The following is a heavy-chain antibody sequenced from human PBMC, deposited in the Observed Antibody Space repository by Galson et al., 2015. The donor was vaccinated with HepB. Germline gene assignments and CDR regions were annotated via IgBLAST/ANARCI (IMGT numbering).Heavy chain of an antibody. J-gene: IGHJ4*02. V-gene: IGHV3-30*18. CDR3: AKDRWTRRVALGGSDY. CDR2: ISHDGSDK. Sequence: SLRLSCAASGFIFNAKSMHWVRQAPGKGLEWVAIISHDGSDKFYADSVRGRLSISRDNTANALFLVMNNLRGDDTGVYYCAKDRWTRRVALGGSDYWGQGTVVTVSS. CDR1: GFIFNAKS. D-gene: IGHD6-19*01.